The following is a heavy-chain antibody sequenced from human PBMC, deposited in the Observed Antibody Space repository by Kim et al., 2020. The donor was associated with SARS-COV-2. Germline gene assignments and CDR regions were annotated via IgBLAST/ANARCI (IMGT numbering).Heavy chain of an antibody. V-gene: IGHV5-51*01. J-gene: IGHJ3*02. CDR3: ARLNYYDSSGYYPGAFDI. CDR1: GYSFTSYW. D-gene: IGHD3-22*01. CDR2: IYPGDSDT. Sequence: GESLKISCKGSGYSFTSYWIGWVRQMPGKGLEWMGIIYPGDSDTRYSPSFQGQVTISADKSISTAYLQWSSLKASDTAMYYCARLNYYDSSGYYPGAFDIWGQGTMVTVSS.